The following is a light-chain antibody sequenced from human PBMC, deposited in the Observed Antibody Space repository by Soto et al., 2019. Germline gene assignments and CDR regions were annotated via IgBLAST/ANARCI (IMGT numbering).Light chain of an antibody. J-gene: IGKJ1*01. CDR2: GAS. CDR3: QQFDSSPWT. CDR1: QNVSSSS. V-gene: IGKV3-20*01. Sequence: EVVLTQSPGTLSLSPGERATLSCRASQNVSSSSLAWYQQRPGQAPRLLFYGASSRATGITDRFSASGSGTHFPLTISRLEPEDFTVYYCQQFDSSPWTFGQGTKVEIK.